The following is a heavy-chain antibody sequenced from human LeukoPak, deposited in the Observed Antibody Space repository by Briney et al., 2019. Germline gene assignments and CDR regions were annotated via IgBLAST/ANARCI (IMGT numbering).Heavy chain of an antibody. CDR3: ARAGGLWLTSLQEAFDI. Sequence: SSETLSLTCTVSGGSISSYYWSWIRQPPGKGLEWIGYIYYSGSTYYNPSLKSRVTISVDRSKNQFSLKLSSVTAADTAVYYCARAGGLWLTSLQEAFDIWGQGTMVTVSS. J-gene: IGHJ3*02. CDR2: IYYSGST. D-gene: IGHD3-16*01. V-gene: IGHV4-59*12. CDR1: GGSISSYY.